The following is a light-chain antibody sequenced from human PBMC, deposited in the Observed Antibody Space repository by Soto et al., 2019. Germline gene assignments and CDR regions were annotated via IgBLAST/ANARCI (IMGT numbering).Light chain of an antibody. CDR2: GAS. CDR3: QQYGRSFMYT. V-gene: IGKV3-20*01. CDR1: QSVSSSY. J-gene: IGKJ2*01. Sequence: EIVLTQSPGTLSLSPGERATLFCRASQSVSSSYLAWYQQKPGQAPRLLIHGASSRATGTPDRFSGSGSGTDFTLTIRILEPDDFAVYYCQQYGRSFMYTFGQGTKLEIK.